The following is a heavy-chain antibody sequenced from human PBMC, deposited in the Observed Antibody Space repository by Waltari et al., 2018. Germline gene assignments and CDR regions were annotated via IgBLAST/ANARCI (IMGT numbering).Heavy chain of an antibody. CDR3: ARDRTNTATNWCDP. J-gene: IGHJ5*02. CDR1: GYSISSGYY. Sequence: QVQLQESGPGLVKPSETLSLTCAVSGYSISSGYYWGWIRQPPGKGLEWIGSIYHSGSTYYNPSLKSRVTISVDTSKNQFSLKLSSVTAADTAVYYCARDRTNTATNWCDPWGQGTLVTVSS. D-gene: IGHD5-18*01. CDR2: IYHSGST. V-gene: IGHV4-38-2*02.